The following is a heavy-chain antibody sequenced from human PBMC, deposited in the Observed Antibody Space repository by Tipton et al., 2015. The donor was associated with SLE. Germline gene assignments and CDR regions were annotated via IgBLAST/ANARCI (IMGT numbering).Heavy chain of an antibody. CDR2: INHSGST. D-gene: IGHD3-3*01. CDR3: AIEMPAYDFWSGGDRYYYMDV. Sequence: LRLSCAVYGGSFSGYYWSWIRQPPGKGLEWIGEINHSGSTNYNPSLKSRVTISVDTSKNQFSLKLSSVNAADTAVYYCAIEMPAYDFWSGGDRYYYMDVWGKGTTVTVSS. CDR1: GGSFSGYY. J-gene: IGHJ6*03. V-gene: IGHV4-34*01.